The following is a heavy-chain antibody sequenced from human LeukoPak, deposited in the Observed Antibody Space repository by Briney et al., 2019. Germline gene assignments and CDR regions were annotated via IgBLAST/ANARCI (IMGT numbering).Heavy chain of an antibody. D-gene: IGHD3-3*01. CDR2: IRGSGGST. J-gene: IGHJ4*02. Sequence: GGSLRLSCEASGFTFSRYGMSWVRQAPGKGLEWVSAIRGSGGSTYYADSVKGRFTISRDNSKNTLYLQMNSLRAEDTAVYYCARLKGLLSPFDYWGQGTLVTVSS. V-gene: IGHV3-23*01. CDR1: GFTFSRYG. CDR3: ARLKGLLSPFDY.